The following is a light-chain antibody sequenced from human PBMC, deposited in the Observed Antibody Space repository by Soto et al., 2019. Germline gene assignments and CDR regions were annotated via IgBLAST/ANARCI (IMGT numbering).Light chain of an antibody. J-gene: IGLJ3*02. CDR2: LNSDGSH. V-gene: IGLV4-69*01. Sequence: QPVRTQSPSASASLGASVKLTCTLSSGHSSYAIAWHQQQPEKGPRYLMKLNSDGSHSKGDGIPDRFSGSSSGAERYLTISSLQSEDEADYYCQTWGTGRNWVFGGGTKLTVL. CDR1: SGHSSYA. CDR3: QTWGTGRNWV.